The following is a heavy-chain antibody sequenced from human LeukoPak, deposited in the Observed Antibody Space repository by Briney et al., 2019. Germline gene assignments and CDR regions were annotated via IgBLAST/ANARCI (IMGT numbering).Heavy chain of an antibody. J-gene: IGHJ4*02. CDR1: GFTFSSYS. CDR2: ISSSSSNI. CDR3: ARGNNYYDSSGYYKF. D-gene: IGHD3-22*01. V-gene: IGHV3-48*01. Sequence: SGGSLRLSCAASGFTFSSYSMNWVRQAPGKGLEWVSYISSSSSNIYYADSVKGRFTISRDNAKNSLYLQMNSLRAEDTAVYYCARGNNYYDSSGYYKFWGQGTLVTVSS.